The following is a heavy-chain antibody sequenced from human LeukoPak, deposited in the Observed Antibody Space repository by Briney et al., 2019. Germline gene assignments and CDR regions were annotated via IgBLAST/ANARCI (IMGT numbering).Heavy chain of an antibody. CDR3: AKGHPYPGVRITGKYTGDAFDI. Sequence: GGSLRLSCAASGVMFNQYWMSWVRQAPGMGLEWVANIDQDGSEKHYVDSVKGRFTISRDNARNSLYLQMNSLRAEDTAVYYCAKGHPYPGVRITGKYTGDAFDIWGQGTMVTVSS. CDR1: GVMFNQYW. CDR2: IDQDGSEK. D-gene: IGHD1-20*01. V-gene: IGHV3-7*01. J-gene: IGHJ3*02.